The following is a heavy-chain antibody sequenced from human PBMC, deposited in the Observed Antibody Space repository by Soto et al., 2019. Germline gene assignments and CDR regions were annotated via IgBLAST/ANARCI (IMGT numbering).Heavy chain of an antibody. J-gene: IGHJ6*02. CDR1: GFPFSTYT. CDR2: ITPGSSRNI. V-gene: IGHV3-21*06. D-gene: IGHD3-3*01. CDR3: ARDDPIFGAIPRMDL. Sequence: GGSLRLSCSASGFPFSTYTMYWVRQAPGKGLEWVSSITPGSSRNIFYADSVKGRFTVSRDNANNILYLEMDILRVEDTAVYYCARDDPIFGAIPRMDLWGQGTTVTVSS.